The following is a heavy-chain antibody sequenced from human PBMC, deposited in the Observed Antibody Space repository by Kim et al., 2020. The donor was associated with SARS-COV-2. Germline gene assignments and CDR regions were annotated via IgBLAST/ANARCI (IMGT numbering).Heavy chain of an antibody. CDR3: AFARGVIDY. D-gene: IGHD3-10*01. Sequence: GSTTYTPSLKSRVTISVDTSKNQFSLKLSSVTAADTAVYYCAFARGVIDYWGQGTLVTVSS. V-gene: IGHV4-34*01. J-gene: IGHJ4*02. CDR2: GST.